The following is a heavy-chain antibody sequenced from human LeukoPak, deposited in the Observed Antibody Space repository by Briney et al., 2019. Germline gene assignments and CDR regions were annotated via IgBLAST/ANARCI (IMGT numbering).Heavy chain of an antibody. CDR2: INHSGST. V-gene: IGHV4-39*07. D-gene: IGHD2-21*01. Sequence: KSSETLSLTCTVSGGSISSGSYYWSWIRQPPGKGLEWIGEINHSGSTNYNPSLERRVTLSLDTSKNQFSLKLNSVTAADTAIYYCARGVDGYKGGNYWGQGTLVTVSS. CDR3: ARGVDGYKGGNY. CDR1: GGSISSGSYY. J-gene: IGHJ4*02.